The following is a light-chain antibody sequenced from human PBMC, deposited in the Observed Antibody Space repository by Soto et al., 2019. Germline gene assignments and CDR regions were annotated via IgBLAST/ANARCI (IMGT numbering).Light chain of an antibody. CDR3: QQRSSWIT. Sequence: DIVLTQSPATLSLSPGERATLSCRASQSVSTYLAWYQQKPGQAPRLLISNASDRATGIPARFSGSGSGTDFTLTISSLEPEDFAVYYCQQRSSWITFGQGTRLEIK. CDR1: QSVSTY. V-gene: IGKV3-11*01. CDR2: NAS. J-gene: IGKJ5*01.